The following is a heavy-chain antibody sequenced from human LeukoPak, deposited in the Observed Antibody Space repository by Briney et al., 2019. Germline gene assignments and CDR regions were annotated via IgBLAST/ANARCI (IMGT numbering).Heavy chain of an antibody. Sequence: SETLSLTCTASGGSISSYYWSWIRQPPGKGLEWIGYIYYSGSTNYNPSLKSRVTISVDTSKNQFSLKLSSVTAADTAVYYCARGPEWELMEFDYWGQGTLVTVSS. D-gene: IGHD1-26*01. J-gene: IGHJ4*02. CDR2: IYYSGST. V-gene: IGHV4-59*01. CDR1: GGSISSYY. CDR3: ARGPEWELMEFDY.